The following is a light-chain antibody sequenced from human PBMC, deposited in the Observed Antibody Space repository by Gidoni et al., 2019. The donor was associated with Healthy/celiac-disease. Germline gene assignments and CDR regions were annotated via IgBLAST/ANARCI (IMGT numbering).Light chain of an antibody. CDR2: GSS. CDR1: QSVSRTY. CDR3: QHYGSSLRT. Sequence: EIVLTPSPGTLSLSPGDRATLSCRASQSVSRTYVAWYQQQPGQAPRLLIDGSSSRATGIPDRFSGSGSGTVFTLTSSRLDPEDFAVYYCQHYGSSLRTFGQGTKVEIK. J-gene: IGKJ1*01. V-gene: IGKV3-20*01.